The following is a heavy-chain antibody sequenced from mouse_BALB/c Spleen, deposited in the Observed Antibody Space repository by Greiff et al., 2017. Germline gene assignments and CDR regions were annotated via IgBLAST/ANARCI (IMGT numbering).Heavy chain of an antibody. CDR3: ARRVHYAMDY. Sequence: EVQLQQSGPGLVKPSQSLSLTCTVTGYSITSDYAWNWIRQFPGNKLEWMGYISYSGSTSYNPSLKSRISITRDTSKNQFFLQLNSVTTEDTATYYCARRVHYAMDYWGQGTSVTVSS. CDR2: ISYSGST. CDR1: GYSITSDYA. V-gene: IGHV3-2*02. J-gene: IGHJ4*01.